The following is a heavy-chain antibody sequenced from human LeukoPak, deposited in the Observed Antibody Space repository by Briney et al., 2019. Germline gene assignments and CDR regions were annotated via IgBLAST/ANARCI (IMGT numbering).Heavy chain of an antibody. CDR3: AGLYSSSIDY. V-gene: IGHV3-30*01. J-gene: IGHJ4*02. CDR1: GFTFSSYA. Sequence: QLGGSLRLSCAASGFTFSSYAMHWVRQAPGKGLEWVAVISYDGSNKYYADSVKGRFTISRDNSKNTLYLQMNSLRAEDTAVYYCAGLYSSSIDYWGQGTLVTVSS. D-gene: IGHD6-6*01. CDR2: ISYDGSNK.